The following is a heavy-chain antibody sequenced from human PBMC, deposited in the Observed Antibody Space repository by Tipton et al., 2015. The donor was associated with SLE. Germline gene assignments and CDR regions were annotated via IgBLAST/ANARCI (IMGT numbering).Heavy chain of an antibody. CDR2: IRSKANSYAT. J-gene: IGHJ4*02. CDR3: TRPLYGSGSYYNVNY. Sequence: QLVQSGGGLVQPGGSLKLSCAASGFTFSGSAMHWVRQASGKGLEWVGRIRSKANSYATAYAASVKGRFTISRDDSKNTAYLQMNSLKTEDTAVYYCTRPLYGSGSYYNVNYWGQGTLVTVSS. D-gene: IGHD3-10*01. CDR1: GFTFSGSA. V-gene: IGHV3-73*01.